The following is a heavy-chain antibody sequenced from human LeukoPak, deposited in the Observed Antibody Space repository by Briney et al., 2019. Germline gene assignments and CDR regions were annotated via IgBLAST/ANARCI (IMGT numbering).Heavy chain of an antibody. J-gene: IGHJ4*02. V-gene: IGHV4-39*07. CDR3: ARDRDWKFDY. CDR1: GGSISSSSYY. Sequence: SETLSLTCTVSGGSISSSSYYWGWIRQPPGKGLEWIGSIYYSGSTYYNPSLKSRVTILVDTSKNQFSLKLSSVTAADTAVYYCARDRDWKFDYWGQGTLVTVSS. CDR2: IYYSGST. D-gene: IGHD1-1*01.